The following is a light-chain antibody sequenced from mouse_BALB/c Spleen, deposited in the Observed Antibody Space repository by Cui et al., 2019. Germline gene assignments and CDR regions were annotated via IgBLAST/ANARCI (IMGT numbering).Light chain of an antibody. Sequence: QFVLTQSQAIMSASLGEEITLTCSGSSSVSYMHWYQQKSGTSPKLLIYSTSNLASGVPSRFSGSGSGTFYSLTISSVEAEDAADDYCHQWSSYPWTFGGGTKLEIK. V-gene: IGKV4-80*01. J-gene: IGKJ1*01. CDR1: SSVSY. CDR2: STS. CDR3: HQWSSYPWT.